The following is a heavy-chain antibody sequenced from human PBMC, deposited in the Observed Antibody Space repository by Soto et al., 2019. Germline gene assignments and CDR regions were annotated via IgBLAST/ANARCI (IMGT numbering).Heavy chain of an antibody. CDR1: GFTFSSYA. CDR2: ISGSGGST. Sequence: EVQLLESGGGLVQPGGSLRLSCAASGFTFSSYAMSWVRQAPGKGLEWVSAISGSGGSTYYADSVKGRFTISRDNSKNTLYLQMNSLRADDTAVYYCAKDAKSRYYYDSSGYLIDYWGQGTLVTVSS. J-gene: IGHJ4*02. D-gene: IGHD3-22*01. CDR3: AKDAKSRYYYDSSGYLIDY. V-gene: IGHV3-23*01.